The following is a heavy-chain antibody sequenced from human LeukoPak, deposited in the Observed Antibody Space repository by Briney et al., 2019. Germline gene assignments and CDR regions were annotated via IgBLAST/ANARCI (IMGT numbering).Heavy chain of an antibody. CDR3: ASGLLMAGGTLDH. J-gene: IGHJ4*02. Sequence: GGSLRLSCAASGFTFRSHWMHWVRQAPGEGLVWVSRLDTGGRTTTYADSVRGRFTISRDNAKDTLYLQMNSLRAEDTAVYYCASGLLMAGGTLDHWRRGTLVTVSS. V-gene: IGHV3-74*01. CDR2: LDTGGRTT. D-gene: IGHD6-19*01. CDR1: GFTFRSHW.